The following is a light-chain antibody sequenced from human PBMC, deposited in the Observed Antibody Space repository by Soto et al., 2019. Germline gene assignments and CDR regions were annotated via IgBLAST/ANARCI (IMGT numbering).Light chain of an antibody. Sequence: DIQMTQSPSALSGSVGDRVTITCRASQTISSWLAWYQQKPGKAPKLLIYKASTLKSGVPSRFSGSGSGTEFTLTISSLQHDDFATYYCQQYVNYPWTFGPGTKV. V-gene: IGKV1-5*03. CDR3: QQYVNYPWT. J-gene: IGKJ1*01. CDR2: KAS. CDR1: QTISSW.